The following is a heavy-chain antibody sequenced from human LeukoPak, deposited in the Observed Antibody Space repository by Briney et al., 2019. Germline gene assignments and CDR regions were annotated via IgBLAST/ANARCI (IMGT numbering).Heavy chain of an antibody. Sequence: GGSLRLSYAASGFTFSSYAMSWVRQAPGKGLEWVSGISGSGGSTYYADSVKGRFTISRHISQNTLYLQMNSLRAEDTAVYYCARVRLGSGWSLFDFWGQGTLVTVSS. CDR2: ISGSGGST. CDR1: GFTFSSYA. CDR3: ARVRLGSGWSLFDF. D-gene: IGHD6-19*01. V-gene: IGHV3-23*01. J-gene: IGHJ4*02.